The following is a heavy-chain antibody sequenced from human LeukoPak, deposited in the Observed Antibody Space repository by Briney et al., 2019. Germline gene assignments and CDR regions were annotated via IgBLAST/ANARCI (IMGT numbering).Heavy chain of an antibody. D-gene: IGHD3-10*02. Sequence: GGSLRLSCAASGFTFSSYCMSWVRQAPGKGLEWVANIKQDGGEKYYVDSVKGRFTISRDNAKNSLYLQMNSLRAEDTAVYYCAELGITMIGGVWGKGTTVTISS. CDR3: AELGITMIGGV. V-gene: IGHV3-7*01. CDR1: GFTFSSYC. CDR2: IKQDGGEK. J-gene: IGHJ6*04.